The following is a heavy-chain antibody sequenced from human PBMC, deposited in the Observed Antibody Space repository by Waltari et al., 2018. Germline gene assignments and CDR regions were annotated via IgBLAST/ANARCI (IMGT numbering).Heavy chain of an antibody. D-gene: IGHD2-2*01. V-gene: IGHV4-4*02. J-gene: IGHJ4*02. CDR3: AGDRAIGLFFDY. Sequence: QVQLQESGQGLVKPSGTLSLTCAVSGDSISGNYWWSWVRQSPEKGLEWIGPVHHRGNTHYNPSLQSRVTISVDKPKNQFSLNLNSVTGADTAVYYCAGDRAIGLFFDYWGRGTLVTVSS. CDR2: VHHRGNT. CDR1: GDSISGNYW.